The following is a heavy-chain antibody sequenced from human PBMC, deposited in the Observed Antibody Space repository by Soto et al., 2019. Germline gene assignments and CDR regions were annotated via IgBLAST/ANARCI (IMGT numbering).Heavy chain of an antibody. V-gene: IGHV3-74*01. J-gene: IGHJ6*03. CDR1: GFTFINYW. CDR3: ARAVSKGYYYYYYIDV. CDR2: INSDGSGT. Sequence: GGSLRLSCAPSGFTFINYWMHWVRQAPGKGLVWVSRINSDGSGTRYADSVKGRSTISRDNAKNTLYLQMNSLRAEDTAVYYCARAVSKGYYYYYYIDVWGKGTTVTVSS.